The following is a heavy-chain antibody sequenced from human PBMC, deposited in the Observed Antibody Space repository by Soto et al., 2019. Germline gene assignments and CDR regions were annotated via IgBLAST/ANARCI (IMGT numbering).Heavy chain of an antibody. CDR2: ISYDGSNK. Sequence: PGGSLRLSCAASGFTFSSYGMHWVRQAPGKGLEWVAVISYDGSNKYYADSVKGRFTISRDNSKNTLYLQMNSLRAEDTAVYYCAKEPLRLRQLGWFDPWAQGTLVTVSS. CDR1: GFTFSSYG. D-gene: IGHD6-13*01. CDR3: AKEPLRLRQLGWFDP. V-gene: IGHV3-30*18. J-gene: IGHJ5*02.